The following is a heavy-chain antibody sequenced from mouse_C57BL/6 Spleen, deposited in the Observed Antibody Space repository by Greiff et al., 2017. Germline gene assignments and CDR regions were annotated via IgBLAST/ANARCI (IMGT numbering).Heavy chain of an antibody. V-gene: IGHV2-6-1*01. D-gene: IGHD4-1*01. CDR3: ARHLGYYYAMDY. CDR2: IWSDGST. CDR1: GFSLTSYG. J-gene: IGHJ4*01. Sequence: VQVVESGPGLVAPSQCLSITCTVSGFSLTSYGVHWVRQPPGKGLEWLVVIWSDGSTTYNSALKSRLSISKDNSKSQVFLKMNSLQTDDTAMYYCARHLGYYYAMDYWGQGTSVTVSS.